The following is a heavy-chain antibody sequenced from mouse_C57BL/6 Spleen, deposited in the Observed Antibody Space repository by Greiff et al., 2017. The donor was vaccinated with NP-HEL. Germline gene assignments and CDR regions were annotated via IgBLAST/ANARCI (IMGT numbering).Heavy chain of an antibody. CDR2: IYPGDGDT. CDR1: GYAFSSYW. Sequence: VKLMESGAELVKPGASVKISCKASGYAFSSYWMNWVKQRPGKGLEWIGQIYPGDGDTNYNGKFKGKATLTADKSSSTAYMQLSSLTSEDSAVYFCARSGPVYYFDYWGQGTTLTVSS. D-gene: IGHD1-3*01. J-gene: IGHJ2*01. CDR3: ARSGPVYYFDY. V-gene: IGHV1-80*01.